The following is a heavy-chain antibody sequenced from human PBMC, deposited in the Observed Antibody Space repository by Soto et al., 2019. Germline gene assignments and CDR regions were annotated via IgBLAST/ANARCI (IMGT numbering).Heavy chain of an antibody. V-gene: IGHV4-31*03. CDR2: IYYSGST. CDR3: ARLQGYCSSTSCSLHYFDY. D-gene: IGHD2-2*01. CDR1: GGSISSGGYY. Sequence: SETLSLTCTVSGGSISSGGYYWSWIRQHPGKGLDWIGYIYYSGSTYYNPSIKSRVTISVDTSKNQFSLKLRSVTAADTAVYYCARLQGYCSSTSCSLHYFDYWGQGTLVTVSS. J-gene: IGHJ4*02.